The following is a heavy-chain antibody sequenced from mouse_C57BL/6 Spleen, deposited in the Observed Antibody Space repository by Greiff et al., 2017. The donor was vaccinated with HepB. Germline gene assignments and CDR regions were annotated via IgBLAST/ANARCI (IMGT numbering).Heavy chain of an antibody. CDR2: INPSNGGT. D-gene: IGHD1-1*01. J-gene: IGHJ2*01. V-gene: IGHV1-53*01. CDR3: ARWNYYGSRYFDY. CDR1: GYTFTSYW. Sequence: QVQLKQPGTELVKPGASVKLSCKASGYTFTSYWMHWVKQRPGQGLEWIGNINPSNGGTNYNEKFKSKATLTVDKSSSTAYMQLSSLTSEDSAVYYCARWNYYGSRYFDYWGQGTTLTVSS.